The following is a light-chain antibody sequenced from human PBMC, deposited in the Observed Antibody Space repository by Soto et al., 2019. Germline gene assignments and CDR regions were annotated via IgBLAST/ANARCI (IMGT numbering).Light chain of an antibody. CDR1: QDISNY. CDR3: QQYEDLPLT. CDR2: DAS. V-gene: IGKV1-33*01. Sequence: DIQMTQSPSSLSASVGDRVTITCQASQDISNYLNWYRQKPGKVPKLLIFDASNVETGVPSRFSGSGSGTDFTFTISSLQPEDIGTYYCQQYEDLPLTFGGGTRVEIK. J-gene: IGKJ4*01.